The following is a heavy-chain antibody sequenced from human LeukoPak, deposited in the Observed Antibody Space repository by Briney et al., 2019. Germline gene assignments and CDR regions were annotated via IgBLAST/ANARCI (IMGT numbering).Heavy chain of an antibody. CDR3: ARDSYYYDSSGYSHY. V-gene: IGHV3-30*02. CDR1: GFTFSSYG. CDR2: IRYDGSNK. Sequence: GGSLRLSCAASGFTFSSYGMHWVRQAPGKGLEWVSFIRYDGSNKYYADSVKGRFTISRDNSKNTLYLQMNRLRAEDTAVYYCARDSYYYDSSGYSHYWGQGTLVTVSS. J-gene: IGHJ4*02. D-gene: IGHD3-22*01.